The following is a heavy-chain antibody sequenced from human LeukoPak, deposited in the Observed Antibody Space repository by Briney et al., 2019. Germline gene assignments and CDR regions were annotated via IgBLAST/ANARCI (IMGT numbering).Heavy chain of an antibody. J-gene: IGHJ4*02. Sequence: PSDTLSLTCTVSGRSINSASHYWAWIRQSPGKGLEWIGTISYSGSTYYNPSLMSRVTISVDTSKNQFSLKLRSVTAADTALYYCARQPQDVVIAPTLPFDYWGQGTLVTVSS. CDR2: ISYSGST. CDR1: GRSINSASHY. D-gene: IGHD2/OR15-2a*01. V-gene: IGHV4-39*01. CDR3: ARQPQDVVIAPTLPFDY.